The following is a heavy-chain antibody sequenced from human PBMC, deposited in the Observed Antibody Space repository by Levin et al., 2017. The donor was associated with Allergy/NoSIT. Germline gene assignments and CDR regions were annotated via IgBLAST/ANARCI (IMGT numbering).Heavy chain of an antibody. CDR1: GFTFSSYS. J-gene: IGHJ4*02. CDR3: ARGPSGTDTGFDY. Sequence: PGGSLRLSCAASGFTFSSYSMNWVRQAPGKGLEWVSSISSSSSYIYYADSVKGRFTISRDNAKNSLYLQMNSLRAEDTAVYYCARGPSGTDTGFDYWGQGTLVTVSS. D-gene: IGHD3-10*01. CDR2: ISSSSSYI. V-gene: IGHV3-21*01.